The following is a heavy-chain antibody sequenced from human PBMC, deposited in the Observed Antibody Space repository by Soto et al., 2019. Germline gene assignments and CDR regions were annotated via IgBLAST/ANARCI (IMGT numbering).Heavy chain of an antibody. J-gene: IGHJ4*02. Sequence: SVKVSCKASRVTFSSYASRWVRHAPGQGLEWMGGIIPIFGTANYAQKFQGRVTITADESTSTAYMELSSLRSEDTAVYYCARRRDRYNSNDFDYWGQGTLVTVSS. D-gene: IGHD5-12*01. CDR1: RVTFSSYA. V-gene: IGHV1-69*13. CDR3: ARRRDRYNSNDFDY. CDR2: IIPIFGTA.